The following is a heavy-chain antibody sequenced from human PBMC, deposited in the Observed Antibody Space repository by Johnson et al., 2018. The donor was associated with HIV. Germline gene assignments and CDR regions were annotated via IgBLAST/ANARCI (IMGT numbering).Heavy chain of an antibody. CDR2: ISSSGSTI. D-gene: IGHD2-21*02. V-gene: IGHV3-11*04. J-gene: IGHJ3*02. CDR3: ARVRHCGGDCYTDDAFDI. Sequence: QVQLVESGGGLVKPGGSLRLSCAASGFTFSDYYMSWIRQAPGKGLEWVSYISSSGSTIYYADSVKGRFTISRDNAKNSLYLQMNSRGAEDTAVYYCARVRHCGGDCYTDDAFDIWGQGTMVTVSS. CDR1: GFTFSDYY.